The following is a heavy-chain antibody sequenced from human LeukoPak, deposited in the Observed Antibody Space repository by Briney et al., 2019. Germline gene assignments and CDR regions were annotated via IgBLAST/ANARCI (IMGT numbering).Heavy chain of an antibody. V-gene: IGHV5-10-1*01. CDR2: IDPSDSYT. Sequence: GESLKISCKGSGYSFTSYWISWVRQMPGKGLEWMGRIDPSDSYTNYSPSFHGHVTISADKSISTAYLQWSSLKASDTAMYYCARLAYYDSSGYYYSRDYWGQGTLVTVSS. CDR3: ARLAYYDSSGYYYSRDY. J-gene: IGHJ4*02. CDR1: GYSFTSYW. D-gene: IGHD3-22*01.